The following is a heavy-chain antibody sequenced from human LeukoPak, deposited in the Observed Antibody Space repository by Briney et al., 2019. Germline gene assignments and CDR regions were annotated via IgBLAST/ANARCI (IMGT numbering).Heavy chain of an antibody. V-gene: IGHV4-39*01. CDR1: GVSISSSSYY. CDR3: ARGEF. Sequence: PSETLSLTCTVSGVSISSSSYYWGWIRQPPGKGLEWIGSIHYSGSTYHNPSLKSRVTISVDTSKNQFSLKVNSVTAADTAVYYCARGEFWGQGTLVTVSS. CDR2: IHYSGST. D-gene: IGHD3-10*01. J-gene: IGHJ4*02.